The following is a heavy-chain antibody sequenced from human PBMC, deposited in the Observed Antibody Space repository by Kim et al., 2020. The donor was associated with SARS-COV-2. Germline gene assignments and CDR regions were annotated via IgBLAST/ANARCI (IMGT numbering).Heavy chain of an antibody. CDR3: ARPSAADNAFDI. V-gene: IGHV4-34*01. J-gene: IGHJ3*02. Sequence: NYNPSLKSRVTISVDTSKNQFSLKLSSVTAADTAVYYCARPSAADNAFDIWGQGTMVTVSS. D-gene: IGHD6-13*01.